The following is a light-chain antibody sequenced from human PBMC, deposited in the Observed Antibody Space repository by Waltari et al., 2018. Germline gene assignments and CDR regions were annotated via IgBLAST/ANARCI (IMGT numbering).Light chain of an antibody. V-gene: IGLV1-40*01. J-gene: IGLJ2*01. Sequence: QSVLTQPPSVSAAPGRRVTISCTGDISNIGAGYDVHWYQQLPETSPKLLIYGNNNRPSGVPDRFSASRSGTSASLAITGLQAEDEADYYCQSFDDRRTLFGGGTKLTVL. CDR3: QSFDDRRTL. CDR1: ISNIGAGYD. CDR2: GNN.